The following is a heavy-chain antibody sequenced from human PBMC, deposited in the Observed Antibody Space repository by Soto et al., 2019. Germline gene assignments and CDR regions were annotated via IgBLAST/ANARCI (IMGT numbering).Heavy chain of an antibody. D-gene: IGHD3-22*01. CDR3: AKNVRTYYYDSSGYYLDY. J-gene: IGHJ4*02. Sequence: GGSLRLSSAASGFTFSSYAMSWVRQAPGKGLEWVSAISGSGGSTYYADSVKGRFTISRDNSKNTLYLQMNSLRAEDTAIYYCAKNVRTYYYDSSGYYLDYWGQGTLVTVSS. CDR1: GFTFSSYA. CDR2: ISGSGGST. V-gene: IGHV3-23*01.